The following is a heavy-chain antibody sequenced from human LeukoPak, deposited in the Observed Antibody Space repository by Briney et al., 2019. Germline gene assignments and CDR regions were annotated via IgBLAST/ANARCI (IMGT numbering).Heavy chain of an antibody. CDR3: ASVNYYYDSSGYLTGVRAFDM. D-gene: IGHD3-22*01. CDR2: IYYSGST. J-gene: IGHJ3*02. Sequence: SETLSLTCTVSGGSISSGDYYWSWIRQPPVKGLEWIWYIYYSGSTYYNPSLKSRVTISVDTSKNQCSLKLSSVTAADTAVYYCASVNYYYDSSGYLTGVRAFDMWGQGTMVTVSS. CDR1: GGSISSGDYY. V-gene: IGHV4-30-4*08.